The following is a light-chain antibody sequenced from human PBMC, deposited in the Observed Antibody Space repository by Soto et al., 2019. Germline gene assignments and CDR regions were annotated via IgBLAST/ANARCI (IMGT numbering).Light chain of an antibody. J-gene: IGKJ1*01. V-gene: IGKV3-15*01. CDR2: GAA. CDR3: QQYHNWPA. Sequence: EIVLTQSPATLSVSPGERATLSCRASQSVFSSLAWFQQKPGQAPRLLINGAATRATGIPARFSGSGSGTEFSLTISSLQSEDFAVYYCQQYHNWPAFGQGTKVEIK. CDR1: QSVFSS.